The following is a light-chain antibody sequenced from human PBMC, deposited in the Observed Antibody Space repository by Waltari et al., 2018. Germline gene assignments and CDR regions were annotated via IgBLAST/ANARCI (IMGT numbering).Light chain of an antibody. CDR3: QQYYSTPPT. Sequence: DIVMTQSPDSLAVSLVERATINCKSSQSVLYSSNNKNYLVWYQQKPGQPPKLLIYWASTRESGVPDRFSGSGSGTDFTLTISSLQSEDVAVYSCQQYYSTPPTFGGGTKVEIK. CDR1: QSVLYSSNNKNY. CDR2: WAS. J-gene: IGKJ4*01. V-gene: IGKV4-1*01.